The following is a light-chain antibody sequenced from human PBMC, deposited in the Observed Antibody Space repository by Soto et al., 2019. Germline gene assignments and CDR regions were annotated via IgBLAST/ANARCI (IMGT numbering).Light chain of an antibody. CDR1: QSISSW. V-gene: IGKV1-5*01. CDR2: DAS. Sequence: DIQMTPSPSTLSESVRDRVSITCRASQSISSWLAWYQQKPGKAPKLLIYDASSLESGVPSRFSGSGSGTEFTLTISSLQAEDVAVYYCQQYYSSPWTFGQGTKVDIK. CDR3: QQYYSSPWT. J-gene: IGKJ1*01.